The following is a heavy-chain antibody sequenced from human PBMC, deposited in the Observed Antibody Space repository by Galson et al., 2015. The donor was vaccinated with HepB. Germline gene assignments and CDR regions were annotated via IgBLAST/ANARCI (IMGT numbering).Heavy chain of an antibody. D-gene: IGHD3-22*01. J-gene: IGHJ3*02. Sequence: SLRLSCAASGFTFDDYAMHWVRQAPGKGLEWVSGISWNSGSIGYADSVKGRFTISRDNARNSLYLQMNSLRAEDTALYYCAKGDDSSGYLRGSAFDIWGQGTMITVSS. CDR1: GFTFDDYA. CDR3: AKGDDSSGYLRGSAFDI. V-gene: IGHV3-9*01. CDR2: ISWNSGSI.